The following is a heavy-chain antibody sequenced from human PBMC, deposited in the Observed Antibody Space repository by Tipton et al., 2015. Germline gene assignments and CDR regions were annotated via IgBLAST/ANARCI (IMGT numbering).Heavy chain of an antibody. Sequence: TLSLTCIVSGGSISSSSYYWGWIRQPPGKGLESIGSISYSGSTFYNPSLKSRLTISVDTSKNHFSLKLTSVTASDTAVYYCVSSYQYYSYYYGKDVWGQGTTVTVAS. CDR3: VSSYQYYSYYYGKDV. D-gene: IGHD2-2*01. V-gene: IGHV4-39*02. J-gene: IGHJ6*02. CDR2: ISYSGST. CDR1: GGSISSSSYY.